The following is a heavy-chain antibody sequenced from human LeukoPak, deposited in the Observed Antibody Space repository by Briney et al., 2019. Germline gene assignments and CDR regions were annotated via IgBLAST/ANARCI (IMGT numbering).Heavy chain of an antibody. CDR2: IYTSGNT. J-gene: IGHJ4*02. CDR3: ARAKGDY. V-gene: IGHV4-61*02. Sequence: KTSETLSLTCTVSGGSISSGSYYWNWIRQPAGKGLEWIGRIYTSGNTNYNPSLKSRVAIFVDTSKNQFSLEVSSVTAADTAVYYCARAKGDYWGQGTLVTVSS. CDR1: GGSISSGSYY.